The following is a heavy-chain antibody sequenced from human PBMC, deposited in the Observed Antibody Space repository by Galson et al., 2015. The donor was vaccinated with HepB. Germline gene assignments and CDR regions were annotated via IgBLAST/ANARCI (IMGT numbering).Heavy chain of an antibody. V-gene: IGHV3-23*01. D-gene: IGHD1-1*01. CDR2: ISGGADAT. J-gene: IGHJ4*02. CDR1: GFTSSSYA. Sequence: SLRLSCAASGFTSSSYAMSWVRQAPGKGLEWVPTISGGADATYFADSVKGRFTISRDNSKNTLYLQMDGLIAEDTAVVFCAKYTLSSRRGVFDVWGQGTLVAVSS. CDR3: AKYTLSSRRGVFDV.